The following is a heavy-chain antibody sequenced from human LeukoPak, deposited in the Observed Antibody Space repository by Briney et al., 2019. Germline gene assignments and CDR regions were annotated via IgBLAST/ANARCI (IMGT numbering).Heavy chain of an antibody. V-gene: IGHV4-34*01. D-gene: IGHD1-7*01. J-gene: IGHJ4*02. CDR3: AREPMELRHYFDY. CDR1: SGSFSGYY. CDR2: INHSGST. Sequence: SETLSLTCAVYSGSFSGYYWSWIRQPPGKGLEWIGEINHSGSTNYNPSLKSRVTISVDTSKNQFSLKLSSVTAADTAVYYCAREPMELRHYFDYWGQGTLVTVSS.